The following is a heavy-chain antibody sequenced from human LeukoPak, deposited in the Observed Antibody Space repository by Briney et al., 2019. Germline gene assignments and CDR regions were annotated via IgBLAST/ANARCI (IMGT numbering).Heavy chain of an antibody. CDR3: ASVVRPITYYYGSGSYYND. J-gene: IGHJ4*02. V-gene: IGHV3-48*04. Sequence: GGSLRLSCAASGFTFSSYSMNWVRQAPGKGLEWVSYISSSSSTIYYADSVKGRFTISRDNAKNSLYLQMNSLRAADTAVYYCASVVRPITYYYGSGSYYNDWGQGTLVTVSS. D-gene: IGHD3-10*01. CDR1: GFTFSSYS. CDR2: ISSSSSTI.